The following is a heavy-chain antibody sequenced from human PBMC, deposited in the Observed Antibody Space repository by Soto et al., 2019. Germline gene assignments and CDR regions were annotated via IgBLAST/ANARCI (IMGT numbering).Heavy chain of an antibody. V-gene: IGHV3-23*01. CDR2: ITGSRGKT. D-gene: IGHD2-2*01. CDR1: GFTFSDYS. Sequence: PGGSLRLSCAASGFTFSDYSMHWVRQAPGKGLEWVSVITGSRGKTYYADSVKGRFTISRVNSKTTLYLQMNSLRAEDTAVYYCARDRPSPYCSSTSCSSYFDYWGQGTLVTVSS. CDR3: ARDRPSPYCSSTSCSSYFDY. J-gene: IGHJ4*02.